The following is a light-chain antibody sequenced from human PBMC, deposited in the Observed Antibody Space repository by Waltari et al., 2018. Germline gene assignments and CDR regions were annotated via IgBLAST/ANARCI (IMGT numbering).Light chain of an antibody. CDR1: SRDVGGYNY. V-gene: IGLV2-14*03. Sequence: QSALTQPASVSGSPGQSITISCTGTSRDVGGYNYVSCYQQHPGKAPNLMIYDVRNRPSGVSNRFSGSKSGNTASLTISGLQAEDEADYYCSSYTSSSTRVFGTGTKVTVL. CDR3: SSYTSSSTRV. J-gene: IGLJ1*01. CDR2: DVR.